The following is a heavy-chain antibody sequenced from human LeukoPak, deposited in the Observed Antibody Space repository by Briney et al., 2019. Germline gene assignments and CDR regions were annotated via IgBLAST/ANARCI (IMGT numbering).Heavy chain of an antibody. Sequence: GGSLRLSCAASGFTFNIYTMNWVRQPPGKGLEWVSSISSSSSNLYYADSVKGRFTISRDNAKNSLYLQMNSLRAEGTAVYYCARVAGYCDSTSNCYSDYWGQGALVTVSS. CDR1: GFTFNIYT. J-gene: IGHJ4*02. CDR2: ISSSSSNL. V-gene: IGHV3-21*01. D-gene: IGHD2-2*01. CDR3: ARVAGYCDSTSNCYSDY.